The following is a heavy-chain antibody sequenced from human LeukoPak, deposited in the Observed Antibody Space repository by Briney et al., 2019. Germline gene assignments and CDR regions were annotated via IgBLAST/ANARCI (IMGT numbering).Heavy chain of an antibody. D-gene: IGHD2-15*01. CDR2: IIPIFGTA. J-gene: IGHJ5*02. Sequence: ASVKVSCKASGGTFSSYAISWVRQAPGQGLEWMGGIIPIFGTANYAQRFQGRVTITADESTSTAYMELSRLRSDDTAVYYCARGYCSGGSCYSVENWFDPWGQGTLVTVSS. V-gene: IGHV1-69*13. CDR3: ARGYCSGGSCYSVENWFDP. CDR1: GGTFSSYA.